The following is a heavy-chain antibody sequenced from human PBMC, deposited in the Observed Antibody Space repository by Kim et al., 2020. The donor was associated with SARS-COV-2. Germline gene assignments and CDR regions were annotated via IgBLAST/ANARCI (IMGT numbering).Heavy chain of an antibody. CDR1: GGSISSSSYY. V-gene: IGHV4-39*07. Sequence: SETLSLTCTVSGGSISSSSYYWGWIRQPPGKGLEWIGSIYYSGSTYYNPSLKSRVTISVDTSKNQFSLKLSSVTAADTAVYYCAREGPRYGDYLMGYWGQGTLVTVSS. CDR3: AREGPRYGDYLMGY. J-gene: IGHJ4*02. CDR2: IYYSGST. D-gene: IGHD4-17*01.